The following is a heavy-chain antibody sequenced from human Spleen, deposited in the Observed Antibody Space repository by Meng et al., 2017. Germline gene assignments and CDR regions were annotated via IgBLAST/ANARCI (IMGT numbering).Heavy chain of an antibody. CDR3: ARHQIIVGATSWVDY. V-gene: IGHV5-51*01. J-gene: IGHJ4*02. CDR1: GYSFTTYW. CDR2: IYPGDSDT. Sequence: GESLKISCKASGYSFTTYWIGWVRQMPGKGLEWMGIIYPGDSDTRYSPSFQGQVTISADKSISTAYLQWSSLKASDTAMYYCARHQIIVGATSWVDYWGQGTLVTVSS. D-gene: IGHD1-26*01.